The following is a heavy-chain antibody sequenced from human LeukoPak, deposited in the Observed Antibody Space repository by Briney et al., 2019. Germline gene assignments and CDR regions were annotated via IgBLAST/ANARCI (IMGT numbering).Heavy chain of an antibody. D-gene: IGHD1-20*01. J-gene: IGHJ4*02. CDR3: ATTYNWNVEVYFDY. Sequence: GASVKVSCKVSGYTLTELSMHWVRQAPGKGLEWMGGFDPEDGETIYAQKFQGRVTMTEDTSTDTAYKELSSLRSEDTAVYYCATTYNWNVEVYFDYWGQGTLVTVSS. CDR1: GYTLTELS. CDR2: FDPEDGET. V-gene: IGHV1-24*01.